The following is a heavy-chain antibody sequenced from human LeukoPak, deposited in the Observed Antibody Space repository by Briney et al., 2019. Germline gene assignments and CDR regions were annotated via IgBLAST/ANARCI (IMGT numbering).Heavy chain of an antibody. D-gene: IGHD3-3*01. J-gene: IGHJ4*02. CDR2: ISGSGGST. CDR1: GFTFSSYA. V-gene: IGHV3-23*01. CDR3: AKAGTFGVVTDFDY. Sequence: TGGSLRLSCAASGFTFSSYAMSWVRQAPGKGLEWVSAISGSGGSTYYAESVKGRFTISRDNSKNTLYLQMNSLRAEDTAVYYCAKAGTFGVVTDFDYWGQGTLVTVSS.